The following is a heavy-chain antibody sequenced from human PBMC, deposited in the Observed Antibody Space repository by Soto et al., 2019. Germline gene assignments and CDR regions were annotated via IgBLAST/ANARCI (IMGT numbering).Heavy chain of an antibody. CDR1: GFTFSNSW. CDR2: INSDGTST. D-gene: IGHD2-2*01. Sequence: GGSLRLSFAASGFTFSNSWMHWVRQVSGKGLEWVSRINSDGTSTSYAYSVKVRFTISIDNSKNTLYLHVNSLRAEDTAVYYCVKVLARGVGVPRFYFYXWGQGALFTVSX. CDR3: VKVLARGVGVPRFYFYX. V-gene: IGHV3-74*01. J-gene: IGHJ4*02.